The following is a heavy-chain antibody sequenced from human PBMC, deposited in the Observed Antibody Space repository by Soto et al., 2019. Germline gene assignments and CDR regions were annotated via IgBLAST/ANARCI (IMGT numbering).Heavy chain of an antibody. V-gene: IGHV3-7*01. CDR2: IKQNGSGT. CDR3: AGSTSSWGV. J-gene: IGHJ6*04. D-gene: IGHD6-13*01. Sequence: EVQLVESGGGLVQPGGSLRLSCVASGFTSSNYWMNWVRQAPGKGLEWVANIKQNGSGTNYVDSAKGRFSISRDNAKNSLYLKMNSLSAEDTAVYYCAGSTSSWGVWGKGTKVTVSS. CDR1: GFTSSNYW.